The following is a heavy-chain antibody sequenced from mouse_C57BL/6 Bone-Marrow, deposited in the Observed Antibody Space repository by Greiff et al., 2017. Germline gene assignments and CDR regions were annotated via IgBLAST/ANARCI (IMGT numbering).Heavy chain of an antibody. CDR1: GYTFTDYE. Sequence: QVQLQQYGAELVRPGASVTLSCKASGYTFTDYEMHWVKQTPVHGLEWIGAIDPETGGTAYNQKFKGKAILTADKSSSTAYMELRSLTSEDSAVYYCTRLTTVVGYWYFDVWGTGTTVTVSS. CDR3: TRLTTVVGYWYFDV. D-gene: IGHD1-1*01. CDR2: IDPETGGT. J-gene: IGHJ1*03. V-gene: IGHV1-15*01.